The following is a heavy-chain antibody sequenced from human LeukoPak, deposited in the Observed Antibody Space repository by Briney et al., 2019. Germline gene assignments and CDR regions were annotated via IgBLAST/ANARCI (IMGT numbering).Heavy chain of an antibody. CDR2: MHGSGYS. J-gene: IGHJ6*02. V-gene: IGHV4-4*07. D-gene: IGHD2-2*01. CDR1: GDSSSSCY. CDR3: AKDRVGVPAAIASYGTDV. Sequence: SETLSLICRVSGDSSSSCYWSWVRQAAGKGLEWIGRMHGSGYSTYNPSLESRVSMSLDTSKNPLFLNLSSVTAADTAVYFCAKDRVGVPAAIASYGTDVWGQGTKVTVSS.